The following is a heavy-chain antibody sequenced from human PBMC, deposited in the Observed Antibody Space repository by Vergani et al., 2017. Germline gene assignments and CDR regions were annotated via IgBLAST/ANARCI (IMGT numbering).Heavy chain of an antibody. D-gene: IGHD3-9*01. CDR1: GYTFTGYY. CDR2: INPNSGGT. J-gene: IGHJ6*02. CDR3: ARCIHDILTGYYPSYYYYGMDV. Sequence: QVQLVQSGAEVKKPGASVKVSCKASGYTFTGYYMHWVRQAPGQGLEWMGWINPNSGGTNYAQKFQGRVTMTRDTSISTAYMELSRLRSDGTAVYYCARCIHDILTGYYPSYYYYGMDVWGQGTTVTVSS. V-gene: IGHV1-2*02.